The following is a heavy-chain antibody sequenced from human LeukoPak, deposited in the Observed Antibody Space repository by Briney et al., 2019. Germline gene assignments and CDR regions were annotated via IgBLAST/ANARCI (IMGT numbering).Heavy chain of an antibody. D-gene: IGHD3-22*01. V-gene: IGHV4-59*01. CDR2: IYYSGST. CDR1: GGSISSYY. J-gene: IGHJ3*02. CDR3: ARDSGYDSSGYRRDAFDI. Sequence: SETLSLTCTVSGGSISSYYWSWIRQPPGKGLEWIGYIYYSGSTNYNPSLKSRVTMSVDTSKNQFSLKLSSVTAADTAVYYCARDSGYDSSGYRRDAFDIWGQGTMVTVSS.